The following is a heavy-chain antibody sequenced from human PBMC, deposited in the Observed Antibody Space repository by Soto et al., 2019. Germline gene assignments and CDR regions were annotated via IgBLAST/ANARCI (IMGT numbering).Heavy chain of an antibody. CDR1: GYTLPSHY. CDR2: INPSGGST. Sequence: GAPVKGSFKATGYTLPSHYMHWVRQAPGQGLEWMGIINPSGGSTSYAQKFQGRVTMTRDTSTSTVYMELSSLRSEDTAVYYCARGAVVVPAASDYWGQGTLVTVSS. CDR3: ARGAVVVPAASDY. D-gene: IGHD2-2*01. V-gene: IGHV1-46*03. J-gene: IGHJ4*02.